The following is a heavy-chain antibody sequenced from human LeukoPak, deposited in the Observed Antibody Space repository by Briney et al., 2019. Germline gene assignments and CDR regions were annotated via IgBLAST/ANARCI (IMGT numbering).Heavy chain of an antibody. Sequence: PGGSLRLSCAASGFTFSSYAMSWVRQAPGKGLEWVSAISGSGGSTYYADSVKGRFTISRYNSKNTLYLQMNSLRAEDTAVYYCAKDRYSGYDLFDYWGQGTLVTVSS. J-gene: IGHJ4*02. CDR1: GFTFSSYA. CDR2: ISGSGGST. D-gene: IGHD5-12*01. CDR3: AKDRYSGYDLFDY. V-gene: IGHV3-23*01.